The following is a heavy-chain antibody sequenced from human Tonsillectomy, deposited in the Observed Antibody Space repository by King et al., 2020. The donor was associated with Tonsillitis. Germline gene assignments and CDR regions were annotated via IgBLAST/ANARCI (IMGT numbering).Heavy chain of an antibody. CDR1: GFTFSSYD. CDR3: ARVKLCYYQLPMRACFDY. Sequence: VQLVESGGGLVQPGGSLRLSCAASGFTFSSYDMHWVRQATGKGLEWVSGIGTAGDTYYPGSVKGRFTNSRENAKNSLYLRMNSLRAGDTTFYYCARVKLCYYQLPMRACFDYWGQGTLVTVSS. V-gene: IGHV3-13*04. D-gene: IGHD2-2*01. J-gene: IGHJ4*02. CDR2: IGTAGDT.